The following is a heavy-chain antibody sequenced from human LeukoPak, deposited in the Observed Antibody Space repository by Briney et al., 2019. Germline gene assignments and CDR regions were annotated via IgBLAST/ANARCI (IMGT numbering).Heavy chain of an antibody. CDR1: GGSISTHY. CDR3: ARDLTTVTKGFDI. J-gene: IGHJ3*02. V-gene: IGHV4-59*11. Sequence: SETLSLTCTISGGSISTHYWTWIRQPLGKRREWIGYVLYSGITNYSPSLRSRITISVDTSQNQFSLSLRSVTAADTAVYYCARDLTTVTKGFDIWGQGTMVTVSS. D-gene: IGHD4-17*01. CDR2: VLYSGIT.